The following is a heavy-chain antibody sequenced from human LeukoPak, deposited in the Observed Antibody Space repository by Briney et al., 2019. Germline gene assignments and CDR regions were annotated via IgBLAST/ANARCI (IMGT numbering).Heavy chain of an antibody. CDR3: AREDAVSSDDAFDL. J-gene: IGHJ3*01. CDR1: GGSVSTIDYY. D-gene: IGHD6-19*01. CDR2: VYYSGST. V-gene: IGHV4-39*07. Sequence: PSETLSLTCTVSGGSVSTIDYYWGWIRQPPGKGLEWIGSVYYSGSTYYNAPLKSRVTISVDTSKNQFSLKLCAVTAADTAMYYCAREDAVSSDDAFDLWGQGTMVTVS.